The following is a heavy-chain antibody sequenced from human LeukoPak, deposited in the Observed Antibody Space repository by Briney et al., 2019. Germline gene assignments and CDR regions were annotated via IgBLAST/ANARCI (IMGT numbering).Heavy chain of an antibody. J-gene: IGHJ4*02. V-gene: IGHV3-11*05. D-gene: IGHD2-2*01. CDR2: ISGTSTYT. Sequence: GGSLRLSCAASGFTFSDNYMSWIRQAPGKGLEWISYISGTSTYTNYAGSVKGRFTISRDNAKNLVYLQMNSLRAEDTAVYYCAKEDRVVPAGVFDYWGQGTLVTVSS. CDR1: GFTFSDNY. CDR3: AKEDRVVPAGVFDY.